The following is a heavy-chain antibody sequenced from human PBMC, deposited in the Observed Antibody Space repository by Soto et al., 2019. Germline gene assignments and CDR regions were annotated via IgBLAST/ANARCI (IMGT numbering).Heavy chain of an antibody. CDR2: ISSRGRTI. CDR1: GFTFSAYY. D-gene: IGHD4-17*01. V-gene: IGHV3-11*01. Sequence: QVQLGESGGNLVRPGGSLRLSCAASGFTFSAYYMSWIRQAPGKGLEWVSYISSRGRTIYYADSVKGLFTISRDHAKNSRYLQMNSLRAEDTAVYYCARGLYSGDYVDSFDPWGQGTLVTVSS. CDR3: ARGLYSGDYVDSFDP. J-gene: IGHJ5*02.